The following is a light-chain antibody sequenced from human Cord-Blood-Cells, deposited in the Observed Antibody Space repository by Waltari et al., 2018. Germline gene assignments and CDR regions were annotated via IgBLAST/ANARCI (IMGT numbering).Light chain of an antibody. V-gene: IGKV1-39*01. J-gene: IGKJ4*01. Sequence: DIQMTQSPSSLSASVGDRVTITCRASQSISSYLNWYQQKPGKAPKLLIYAASSLQSGVPSRFSVSGSGTDFTLNISSLQPEDFATYYCQQSYSTPPVTFGGGTKVEIK. CDR2: AAS. CDR3: QQSYSTPPVT. CDR1: QSISSY.